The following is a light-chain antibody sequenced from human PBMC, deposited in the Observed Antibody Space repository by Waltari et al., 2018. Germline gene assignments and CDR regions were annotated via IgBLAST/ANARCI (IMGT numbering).Light chain of an antibody. Sequence: QSVLTQPPSASGTPGQRVTISCSGGSSNIGSNSVNWYQQPPGTAPKLLIYSSNNRPSGVPDRFSGSKFCTSASLAISGLQSEDEADYYCVAWDDSLNVVVFGGGTKLSVL. CDR2: SSN. J-gene: IGLJ2*01. CDR3: VAWDDSLNVVV. CDR1: SSNIGSNS. V-gene: IGLV1-44*01.